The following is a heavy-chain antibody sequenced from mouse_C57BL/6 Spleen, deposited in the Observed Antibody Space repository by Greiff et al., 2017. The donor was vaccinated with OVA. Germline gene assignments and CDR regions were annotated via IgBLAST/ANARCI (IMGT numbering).Heavy chain of an antibody. D-gene: IGHD1-1*02. CDR1: GYSITSGYY. CDR3: AREEATYYGPIDY. J-gene: IGHJ2*01. CDR2: ISYDGSN. Sequence: DVQLQESGPGLVKPSQSLSLTCSVTGYSITSGYYWNWIRQFPGNKLEWMGYISYDGSNNYNPSLKNRISITRDTSKNQFFLKLNSVTTEDTATYYCAREEATYYGPIDYWGQGTTLTVSS. V-gene: IGHV3-6*01.